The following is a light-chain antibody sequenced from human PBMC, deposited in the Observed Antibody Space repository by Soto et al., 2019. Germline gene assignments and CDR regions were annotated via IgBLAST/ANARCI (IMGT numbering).Light chain of an antibody. V-gene: IGKV3-20*01. Sequence: EIVLTQSPGTLALSLGDEATLSCTASQTVNRNYLAWYLQKPAQPPRLLLYGVSNRAPGVPDRFSGGGSGTEFTLTIARLEPDDFGTYYCQQYVASPRTFGQGTRLEVK. J-gene: IGKJ1*01. CDR3: QQYVASPRT. CDR2: GVS. CDR1: QTVNRNY.